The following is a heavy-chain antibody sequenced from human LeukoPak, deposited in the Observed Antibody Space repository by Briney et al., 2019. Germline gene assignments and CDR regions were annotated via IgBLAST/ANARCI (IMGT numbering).Heavy chain of an antibody. J-gene: IGHJ4*02. Sequence: GGSLRLSCAASGFTFSSYGMHWVRQAPGKGLEWVAVISYDGSNKYYADSVKGRFTISRDNSKNTLYLQMNSLRAEDTAVYYCAKDKNALCTSSCRSEFDYWGQGTLVTVSS. V-gene: IGHV3-30*18. D-gene: IGHD2-2*01. CDR3: AKDKNALCTSSCRSEFDY. CDR1: GFTFSSYG. CDR2: ISYDGSNK.